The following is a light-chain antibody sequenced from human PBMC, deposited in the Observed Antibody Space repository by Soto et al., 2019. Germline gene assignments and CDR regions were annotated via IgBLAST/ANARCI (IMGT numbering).Light chain of an antibody. J-gene: IGKJ2*01. V-gene: IGKV3-15*01. CDR3: QQYNLRPPYT. CDR2: DTS. Sequence: EIVLTQSPATLSVSPGERVTLSCRASQSVSIKLAWYQQKPGQAPRLLISDTSTRVTGIPARFSGSGFATDFTLTISSLQSEDFAVYYCQQYNLRPPYTFGQGTKLEIK. CDR1: QSVSIK.